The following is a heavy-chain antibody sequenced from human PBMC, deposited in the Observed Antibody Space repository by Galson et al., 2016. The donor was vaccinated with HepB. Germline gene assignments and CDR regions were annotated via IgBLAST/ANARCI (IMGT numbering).Heavy chain of an antibody. CDR2: ITPIFGTA. D-gene: IGHD6-19*01. CDR3: ARGYTSGWYWFDP. Sequence: SVKVSCKASGGTFSIYAISWVRQAPGQGLEWMGGITPIFGTANYAQTFQGRVTITGDKSTNTAYRELISLRSEDTAVYYCARGYTSGWYWFDPWGQGTLVTVPS. CDR1: GGTFSIYA. V-gene: IGHV1-69*06. J-gene: IGHJ5*02.